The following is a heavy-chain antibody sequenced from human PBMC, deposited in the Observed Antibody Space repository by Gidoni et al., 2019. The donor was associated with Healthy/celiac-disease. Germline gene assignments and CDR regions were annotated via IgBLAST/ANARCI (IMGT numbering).Heavy chain of an antibody. CDR2: IWYDGSNK. CDR3: ARDGAYGSGSYCGY. V-gene: IGHV3-33*01. D-gene: IGHD3-10*01. CDR1: GFTFSSYG. J-gene: IGHJ4*02. Sequence: QVQLVESGGGVVQPGRSLRLSCAVSGFTFSSYGMHWVRQAPGKGLEWVAVIWYDGSNKYYADSVKGRFTISRDNSKNTLYLQMNSLRAEDTTVYYCARDGAYGSGSYCGYWGQGTLVTVSS.